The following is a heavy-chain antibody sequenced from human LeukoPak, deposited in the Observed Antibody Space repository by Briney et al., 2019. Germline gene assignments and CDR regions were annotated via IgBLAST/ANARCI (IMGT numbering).Heavy chain of an antibody. D-gene: IGHD6-13*01. J-gene: IGHJ4*02. V-gene: IGHV1-18*03. CDR3: ARALGIAAAGYFDY. CDR2: ISAYNGNT. CDR1: GYTFTSYG. Sequence: ASVKVSCKASGYTFTSYGISWVRQAPGQGLEWMGWISAYNGNTNYAQKLQGRVTITRDTSASTAYMELSSLRSEDMAVYYCARALGIAAAGYFDYWGQGTLVTVSS.